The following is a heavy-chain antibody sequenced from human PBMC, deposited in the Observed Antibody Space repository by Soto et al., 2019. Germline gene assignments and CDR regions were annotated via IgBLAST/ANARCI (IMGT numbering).Heavy chain of an antibody. J-gene: IGHJ5*02. V-gene: IGHV3-15*01. CDR3: TTDISSSDNWFDP. CDR1: GFTFSNAW. CDR2: ITSKTDGGTT. D-gene: IGHD6-6*01. Sequence: GGSLRLSCAASGFTFSNAWMSWVRQAPGKGLEWVGRITSKTDGGTTDYAASVKGRFTISRDDSKNTLYLQMNSLKTEDTAVYYCTTDISSSDNWFDPWGQGTLVTVSS.